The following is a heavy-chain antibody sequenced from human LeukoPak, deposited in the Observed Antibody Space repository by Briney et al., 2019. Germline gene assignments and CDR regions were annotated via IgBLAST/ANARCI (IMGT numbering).Heavy chain of an antibody. D-gene: IGHD3-10*01. V-gene: IGHV4-4*07. J-gene: IGHJ4*02. CDR1: GGSISSYY. CDR2: IYTSGST. CDR3: ARASYGSGSYMFDY. Sequence: SETLSLTCTVSGGSISSYYWSWIRQPAGKGLEWIGRIYTSGSTYYNPSLKSRVTMSVDTSKNQFSLKLSSVTAADTAVYYCARASYGSGSYMFDYWGQGTLVTVSS.